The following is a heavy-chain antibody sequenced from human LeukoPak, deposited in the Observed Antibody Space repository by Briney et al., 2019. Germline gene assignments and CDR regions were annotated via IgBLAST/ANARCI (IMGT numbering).Heavy chain of an antibody. CDR1: GFTFSGYS. Sequence: GGSLRLSCEASGFTFSGYSMNWVRQAPGKGLEWISYISSSSSTIYVADSVKGRFAVSRDNARNSMFLQMDSLRGEDTAVYHCAREGGPHSSGWYGPGPWGQGTLVTVSS. J-gene: IGHJ5*02. D-gene: IGHD6-19*01. CDR2: ISSSSSTI. CDR3: AREGGPHSSGWYGPGP. V-gene: IGHV3-48*04.